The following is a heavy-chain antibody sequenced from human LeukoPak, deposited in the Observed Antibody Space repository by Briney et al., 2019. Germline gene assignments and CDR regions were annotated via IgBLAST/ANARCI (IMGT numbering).Heavy chain of an antibody. CDR2: IYYSGST. V-gene: IGHV4-39*07. CDR3: ARRLRHIVVVPAASFDY. D-gene: IGHD2-2*01. J-gene: IGHJ4*02. Sequence: PSETLSLTCTVSGGSVGSRYWNWIRQPAGKGLEWIGSIYYSGSTYYNPSLKSRVTISVDTSKNQFSLKLSSVTAADTAVYYCARRLRHIVVVPAASFDYWGQGTLVTVSS. CDR1: GGSVGSRY.